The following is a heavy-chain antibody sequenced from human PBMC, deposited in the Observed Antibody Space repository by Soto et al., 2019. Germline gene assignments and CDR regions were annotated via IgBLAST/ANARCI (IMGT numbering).Heavy chain of an antibody. CDR1: GYTFTSYD. V-gene: IGHV1-8*01. J-gene: IGHJ5*02. Sequence: ASVKVSCKASGYTFTSYDINWVRQATGQGLEWMGWMNPNSGNTGYAQKFQGRVTMTMNTSISTAYMELSSLRSEDTAVYYCARDRYSSGNWFDPWGQGTQVTVSS. D-gene: IGHD6-19*01. CDR3: ARDRYSSGNWFDP. CDR2: MNPNSGNT.